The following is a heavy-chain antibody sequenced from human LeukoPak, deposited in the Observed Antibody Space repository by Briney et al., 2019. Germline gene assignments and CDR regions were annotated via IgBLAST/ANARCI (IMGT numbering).Heavy chain of an antibody. CDR1: GFTFSSYW. CDR2: ISYDGSNK. V-gene: IGHV3-30*03. CDR3: ARSFHDILTGYGEIDY. J-gene: IGHJ4*02. Sequence: GGSLRLSCAASGFTFSSYWMHWVRQAAGKGLEWVAVISYDGSNKNYADSVKGRFTISRDNSKNTLYLQMNSLRAEDTAVYYCARSFHDILTGYGEIDYWGQGTLVTVSS. D-gene: IGHD3-9*01.